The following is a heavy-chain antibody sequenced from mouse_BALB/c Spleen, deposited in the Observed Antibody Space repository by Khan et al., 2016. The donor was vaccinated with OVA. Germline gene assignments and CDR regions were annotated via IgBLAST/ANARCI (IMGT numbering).Heavy chain of an antibody. D-gene: IGHD1-1*01. J-gene: IGHJ2*01. V-gene: IGHV1-20*02. CDR2: INPHIGET. CDR1: GYSFTGYF. CDR3: ARKNGSDFDY. Sequence: VQLQQSGPELVKPGASVKISCKASGYSFTGYFMNWVMQSHGKSLEWIGRINPHIGETLYNQKFKGKATLTVDESSSTAYMELRSLASEDSAVYYCARKNGSDFDYWGQGTTLTVSS.